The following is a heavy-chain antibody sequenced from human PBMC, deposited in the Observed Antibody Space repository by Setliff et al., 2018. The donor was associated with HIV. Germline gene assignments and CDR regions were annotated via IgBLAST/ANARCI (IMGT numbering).Heavy chain of an antibody. V-gene: IGHV3-66*02. CDR3: ARLRPYNSALDY. J-gene: IGHJ4*02. CDR2: IYSDGNT. D-gene: IGHD3-10*01. CDR1: GFTFSSHP. Sequence: GGSLRLSCAASGFTFSSHPMHWVRQAPGKGLEWVSTIYSDGNTYHADSVKGRFTLSRDNSENALFLQMNSLRPEDTAVYYCARLRPYNSALDYWGQGTLVTVSS.